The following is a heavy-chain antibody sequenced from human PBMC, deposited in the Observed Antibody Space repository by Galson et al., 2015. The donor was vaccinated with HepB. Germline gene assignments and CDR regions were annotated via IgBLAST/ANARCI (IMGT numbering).Heavy chain of an antibody. D-gene: IGHD2-2*01. V-gene: IGHV4-59*08. CDR2: IYYTGST. CDR3: ARLGLTGTVVPAAYLDY. Sequence: SETLSLTCTVSGGSLSSHYWSWIRQPPGKGLEWIGYIYYTGSTNYNPSLKSRVTISEDSSKNQFSLKLTSAAASDTAVYYCARLGLTGTVVPAAYLDYWGQGALVTVSS. CDR1: GGSLSSHY. J-gene: IGHJ4*02.